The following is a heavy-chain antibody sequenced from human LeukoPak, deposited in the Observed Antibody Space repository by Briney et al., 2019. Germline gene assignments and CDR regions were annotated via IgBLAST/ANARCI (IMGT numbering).Heavy chain of an antibody. CDR2: ISGSGGST. CDR1: GFSFSTYA. Sequence: PGGSLRLSCAASGFSFSTYAMSWVRQAPGKGLEWVSAISGSGGSTYYTDSVKGRLTMSRDNSKSTVYLQMNSLRGEDTAVYYCAKDSGLWGSYYYYYMDVWGKGTTVTVSS. D-gene: IGHD7-27*01. J-gene: IGHJ6*03. CDR3: AKDSGLWGSYYYYYMDV. V-gene: IGHV3-23*01.